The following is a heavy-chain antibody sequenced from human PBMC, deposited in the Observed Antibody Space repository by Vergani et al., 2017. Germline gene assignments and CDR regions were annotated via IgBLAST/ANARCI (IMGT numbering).Heavy chain of an antibody. V-gene: IGHV3-53*02. CDR3: VRHLEWLSIPYYYGMDV. D-gene: IGHD3-3*01. J-gene: IGHJ6*02. Sequence: EVQLVETGGGLIQPGGSLRLSCAASGFTVSSNYMSWVRQAPGKGLEWVSVIYSGGSTYYADSVKGRFTISRDKSKNTLYLQMNSLRAEDTAVYYCVRHLEWLSIPYYYGMDVWGQGTTVTVSS. CDR1: GFTVSSNY. CDR2: IYSGGST.